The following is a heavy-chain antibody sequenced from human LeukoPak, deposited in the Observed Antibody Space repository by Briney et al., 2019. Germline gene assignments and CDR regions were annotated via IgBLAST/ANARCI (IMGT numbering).Heavy chain of an antibody. CDR1: GGSISSSSYY. J-gene: IGHJ6*03. CDR3: ARQTGYSYGPNYYYYMDV. D-gene: IGHD5-18*01. Sequence: PSETLSLTCTVSGGSISSSSYYWSWIRQPPGKGLEWIGSIYYSGSTYYNPSLKSRVTISVDTSKHQFSLKLSSVTAADTAVYYCARQTGYSYGPNYYYYMDVWGKGTTVTVSS. V-gene: IGHV4-39*01. CDR2: IYYSGST.